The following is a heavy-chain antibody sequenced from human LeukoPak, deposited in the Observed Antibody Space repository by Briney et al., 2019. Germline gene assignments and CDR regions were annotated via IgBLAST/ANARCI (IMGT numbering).Heavy chain of an antibody. Sequence: PGGSLRLSCAASGFTFSSYSMNWVRQAPGKGLEWVSYISSSSSTIYYADSVKGRFTISRDNSKNTLYLQMNSLRAEDTAVYYCAKNPYGSGSYSSDFDYWGQGTLVTVSS. V-gene: IGHV3-48*01. J-gene: IGHJ4*02. CDR3: AKNPYGSGSYSSDFDY. CDR1: GFTFSSYS. CDR2: ISSSSSTI. D-gene: IGHD3-10*01.